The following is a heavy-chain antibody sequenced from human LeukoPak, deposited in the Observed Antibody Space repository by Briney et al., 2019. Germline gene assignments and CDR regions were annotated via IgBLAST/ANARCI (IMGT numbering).Heavy chain of an antibody. V-gene: IGHV3-72*01. CDR1: GFTFSDNH. D-gene: IGHD3-10*01. CDR3: VLLFRGLPY. J-gene: IGHJ4*02. Sequence: GGSLRLSCAGSGFTFSDNHMDWVRQAPGKGLEWVGRSKNKGNSYTIDYAASVKGRFTISRDDSKNSLYLQMNSLKTEDTAIYYCVLLFRGLPYWGQGTLVTVSS. CDR2: SKNKGNSYTI.